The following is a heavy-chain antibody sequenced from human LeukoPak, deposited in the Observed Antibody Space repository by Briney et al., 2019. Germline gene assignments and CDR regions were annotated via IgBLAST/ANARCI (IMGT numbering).Heavy chain of an antibody. D-gene: IGHD6-13*01. J-gene: IGHJ6*03. CDR3: ARAPSSSWLNYYYYYYMDV. Sequence: PLETLSLTCTVSGYSLSSGYYWGWIRQPPGKGLEWIGSIYHSGSTYYNPSLKSRVTISVDTSKNQFSLKLSSVTAADTAVYYCARAPSSSWLNYYYYYYMDVWGKGTTVTVSS. CDR2: IYHSGST. V-gene: IGHV4-38-2*02. CDR1: GYSLSSGYY.